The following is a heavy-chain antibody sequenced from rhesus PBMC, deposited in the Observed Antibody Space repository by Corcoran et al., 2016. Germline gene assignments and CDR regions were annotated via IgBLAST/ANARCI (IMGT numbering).Heavy chain of an antibody. D-gene: IGHD3-9*01. CDR2: ISGSGGST. J-gene: IGHJ4*01. CDR1: GGSISSNY. Sequence: QLQLQESGPGLVKPSETLSLTCAVSGGSISSNYWSWIRQPPGKGLEWIGRISGSGGSTDYNPSLKTRVTISTDTSKNQFSLKLSSVTAADTAVYYCARDRFLYEDDYGYYYTGRYYFDYWGQGVLVTVSS. V-gene: IGHV4-173*01. CDR3: ARDRFLYEDDYGYYYTGRYYFDY.